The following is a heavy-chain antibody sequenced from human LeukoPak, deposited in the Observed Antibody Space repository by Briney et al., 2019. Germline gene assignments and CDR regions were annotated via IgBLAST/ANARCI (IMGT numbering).Heavy chain of an antibody. CDR3: TFPQPGYYDSNGYTDY. Sequence: GGSLRLSCAASGFTFSGSAMHWVRQASGKGLEWVGRIRSKANSYATAYAASVKGRFTISRDDSKNTAYLQMNSLKTEDTAVYYCTFPQPGYYDSNGYTDYWGQGTLVTVSS. D-gene: IGHD3-22*01. V-gene: IGHV3-73*01. CDR2: IRSKANSYAT. J-gene: IGHJ4*02. CDR1: GFTFSGSA.